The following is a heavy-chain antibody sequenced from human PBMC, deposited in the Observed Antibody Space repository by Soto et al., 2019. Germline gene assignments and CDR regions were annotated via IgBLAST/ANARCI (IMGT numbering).Heavy chain of an antibody. Sequence: EVQGLESGRGLVQPGGSLRLSCEGSGFTVSSHAMTWIRQAPGKGPERVSTVTAYGGTYYADSVKGRFDMTRDTSENTLYLQMNSLGAEDTAAYYCAPHVSCSGGSYQYDAFAIRGQGTMVTVSS. CDR2: VTAYGGT. CDR3: APHVSCSGGSYQYDAFAI. CDR1: GFTVSSHA. J-gene: IGHJ3*02. V-gene: IGHV3-23*01. D-gene: IGHD2-15*01.